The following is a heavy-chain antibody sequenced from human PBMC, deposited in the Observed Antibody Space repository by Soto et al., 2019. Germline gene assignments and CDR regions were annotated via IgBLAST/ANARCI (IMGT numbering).Heavy chain of an antibody. CDR3: ARGLRAPWTYYDFWSGPGGHYYYYGMDV. CDR1: GDSIIGIYH. D-gene: IGHD3-3*01. Sequence: SETLSLTCAVSGDSIIGIYHWAWIRQSPGRGLEWIASIYHTGTTYYTPSLESRVTISVDTSKNQFSLKLSSVTAADTAVYYCARGLRAPWTYYDFWSGPGGHYYYYGMDVWRQGTTVTVSS. J-gene: IGHJ6*02. V-gene: IGHV4-38-2*01. CDR2: IYHTGTT.